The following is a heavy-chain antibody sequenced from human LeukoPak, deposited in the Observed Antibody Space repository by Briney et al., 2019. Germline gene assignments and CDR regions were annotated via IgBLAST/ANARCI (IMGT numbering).Heavy chain of an antibody. CDR1: GYTFTSYG. J-gene: IGHJ4*02. D-gene: IGHD3-9*01. CDR2: ISAYNGNT. CDR3: ARGHDILTGYYTAGDFDY. Sequence: ASVKVSCKASGYTFTSYGISWVRQAPGQGLEWMGWISAYNGNTNYAQKLQGRGTMTTDTSTSTAYMELRSLRSDDTAVYYCARGHDILTGYYTAGDFDYWGQGTLVTVSS. V-gene: IGHV1-18*01.